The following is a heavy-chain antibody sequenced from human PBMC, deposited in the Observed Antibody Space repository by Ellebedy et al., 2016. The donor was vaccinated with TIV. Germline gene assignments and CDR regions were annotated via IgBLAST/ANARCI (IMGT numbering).Heavy chain of an antibody. J-gene: IGHJ3*02. CDR3: AHRFITPAGGDAFDI. Sequence: SGPTLVKPTQTLTLTCTFSGFSLSTSGMCVSWIRQPPGKALEWLALFYWDHDKRYSPSLKSRLTITTDTSQKQVVLKMTKMDPVDTGRYFCAHRFITPAGGDAFDIWGQGIMVTVSS. CDR1: GFSLSTSGMC. D-gene: IGHD6-13*01. CDR2: FYWDHDK. V-gene: IGHV2-5*08.